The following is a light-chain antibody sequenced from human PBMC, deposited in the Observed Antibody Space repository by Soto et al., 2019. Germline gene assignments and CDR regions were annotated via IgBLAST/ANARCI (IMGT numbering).Light chain of an antibody. CDR3: QQSYTMPDT. Sequence: DTQLTKSPTSLSASVGDRVTITCRASDNVNKYLNWYHQRPGKAPKVLIYFASSLQSGVPARFSGSGSGTDFSLTISNLQPEDFGSYYCQQSYTMPDTFGQGTKVDIK. J-gene: IGKJ2*01. V-gene: IGKV1-39*01. CDR1: DNVNKY. CDR2: FAS.